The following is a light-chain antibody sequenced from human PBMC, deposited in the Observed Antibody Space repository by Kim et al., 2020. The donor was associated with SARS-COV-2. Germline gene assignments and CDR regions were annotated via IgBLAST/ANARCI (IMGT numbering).Light chain of an antibody. CDR2: EDN. CDR3: QAYDSRDTLLCV. J-gene: IGLJ3*02. Sequence: NLMLTQPHSVSESPGKTVTISCTRSSGSIASHYVQWYQQRPGSSPTTVIYEDNQRPSWVPDRFSGSIDSSSNSASLTISGLKTEDEADYYCQAYDSRDTLLCVFGGGTRLTVL. CDR1: SGSIASHY. V-gene: IGLV6-57*01.